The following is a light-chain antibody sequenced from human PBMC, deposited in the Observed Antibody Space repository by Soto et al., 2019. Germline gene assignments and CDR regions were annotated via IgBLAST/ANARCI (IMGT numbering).Light chain of an antibody. CDR1: QNVGSRY. J-gene: IGKJ4*01. Sequence: EIVLTLSPGTLSLSPGERATLSCRASQNVGSRYLAWYQQRPGQAPRLLIYGASSRATGIPDRFGGSGSGTDFTLTISRLEPEDFAVYYCQQYDSSPLTFGGGTKVEIK. CDR3: QQYDSSPLT. V-gene: IGKV3-20*01. CDR2: GAS.